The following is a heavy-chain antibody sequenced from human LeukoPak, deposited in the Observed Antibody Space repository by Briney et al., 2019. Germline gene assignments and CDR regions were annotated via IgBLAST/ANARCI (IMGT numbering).Heavy chain of an antibody. J-gene: IGHJ4*02. Sequence: ASVKVSCKASGYTFTSFYIYWVRQAPGQGLEWMGIMNPSGGSTNYAQKFQGRVTMTGDTSTSTVYMELSSLRSEDTAVYYCARGDGAAGRVFDYWGQGTLVNVPS. CDR2: MNPSGGST. D-gene: IGHD6-13*01. V-gene: IGHV1-46*01. CDR3: ARGDGAAGRVFDY. CDR1: GYTFTSFY.